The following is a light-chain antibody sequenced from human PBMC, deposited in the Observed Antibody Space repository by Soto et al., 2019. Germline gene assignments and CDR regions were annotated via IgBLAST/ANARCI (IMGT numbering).Light chain of an antibody. V-gene: IGLV2-23*01. CDR1: SGDVGNYNL. J-gene: IGLJ2*01. Sequence: QAVVTQPASVSGSPGQSITISCTGTSGDVGNYNLVSWFQHHPGEAPKLLIYEGFRRPSGVSNRFSGSKSGNTASLTVSALQAEDEANYYCSSYAVSDTMIFGGGTKVTVL. CDR2: EGF. CDR3: SSYAVSDTMI.